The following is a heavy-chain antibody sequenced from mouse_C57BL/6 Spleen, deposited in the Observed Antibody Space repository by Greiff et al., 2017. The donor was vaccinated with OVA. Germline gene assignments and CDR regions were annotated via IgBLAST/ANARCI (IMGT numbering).Heavy chain of an antibody. V-gene: IGHV1-81*01. CDR2: IYPRSGNT. CDR1: GYTFTSYG. J-gene: IGHJ2*01. D-gene: IGHD1-1*01. CDR3: ARRAYYYGSSLRYYFDY. Sequence: VQLQESGAELARPGASVKLSCKASGYTFTSYGISWVQQRTGQGLEWIGEIYPRSGNTYYNEKFKGKATLTADKSSSTAYMELRSLTSEDSAVYFCARRAYYYGSSLRYYFDYWGQGTTLTVSS.